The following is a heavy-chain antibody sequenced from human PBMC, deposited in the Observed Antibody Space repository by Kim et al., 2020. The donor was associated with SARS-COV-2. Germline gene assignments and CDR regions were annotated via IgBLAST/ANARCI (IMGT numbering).Heavy chain of an antibody. CDR3: AKGDVGAAATFFDY. Sequence: GGSLRLSCAASGFTFSSYGMHWVRQAPGKGLEWVAVIWYDGSNKYYADSVKGRFTISRDNSKNTLYLQMNSLRAEDTAVYYCAKGDVGAAATFFDYWGQGTLVTVSS. J-gene: IGHJ4*02. CDR2: IWYDGSNK. CDR1: GFTFSSYG. D-gene: IGHD6-13*01. V-gene: IGHV3-33*06.